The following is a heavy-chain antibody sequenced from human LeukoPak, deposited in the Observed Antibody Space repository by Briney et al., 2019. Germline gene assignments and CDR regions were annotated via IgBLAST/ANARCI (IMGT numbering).Heavy chain of an antibody. V-gene: IGHV3-21*01. J-gene: IGHJ4*02. D-gene: IGHD2-2*01. CDR3: ARALGQLLSLDFEY. CDR2: ISSSSSYI. CDR1: GFTFSSYS. Sequence: GGSLRLSCAASGFTFSSYSMNWVRQAPGKGLEWVSSISSSSSYIYYADSVKGRFTISRDNAKNSLYLQMNSLRAEDTAVYYCARALGQLLSLDFEYWGQGTLVTVSS.